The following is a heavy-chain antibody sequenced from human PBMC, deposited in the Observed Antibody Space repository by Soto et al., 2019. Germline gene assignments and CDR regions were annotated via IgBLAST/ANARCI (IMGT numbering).Heavy chain of an antibody. CDR1: GGTFISYA. V-gene: IGHV1-69*06. CDR3: ARGDYYDSSGYYGPFDY. Sequence: SVKVSCKASGGTFISYAISWVRQAPGQGLEWMGGIIPIFGTANYAQKFQGRVTITADKSTSTAYMELSSLRSEDTAVYYCARGDYYDSSGYYGPFDYWGQGTLVTVSS. J-gene: IGHJ4*02. D-gene: IGHD3-22*01. CDR2: IIPIFGTA.